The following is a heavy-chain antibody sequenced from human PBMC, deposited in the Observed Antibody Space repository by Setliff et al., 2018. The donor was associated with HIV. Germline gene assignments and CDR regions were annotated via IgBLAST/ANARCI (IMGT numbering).Heavy chain of an antibody. Sequence: PSETLSLTCTVSGDSISYYYWSWIRQPPGKGLEWIGYIFSTGSTNYNPSLKSRLTISIDTSKNHFSLKLNSVTAADTAIYYCARGYGAAGGGYWGQGTLVTVSS. D-gene: IGHD6-25*01. V-gene: IGHV4-4*08. CDR1: GDSISYYY. J-gene: IGHJ4*02. CDR3: ARGYGAAGGGY. CDR2: IFSTGST.